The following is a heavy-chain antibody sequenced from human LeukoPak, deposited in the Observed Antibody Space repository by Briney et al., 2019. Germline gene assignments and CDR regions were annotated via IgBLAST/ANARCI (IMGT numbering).Heavy chain of an antibody. D-gene: IGHD3-10*01. V-gene: IGHV3-23*01. CDR1: GFTFSSYA. CDR2: ISGSGAST. CDR3: ARVRYDYYGMDV. Sequence: GGSLRLSCVASGFTFSSYALNWVRQTPGKGLEWVSTISGSGASTYYADAVRGRFTISRDNSRNTLQLQMNSLRAEDTAVYYCARVRYDYYGMDVWGQGTTVTVSS. J-gene: IGHJ6*02.